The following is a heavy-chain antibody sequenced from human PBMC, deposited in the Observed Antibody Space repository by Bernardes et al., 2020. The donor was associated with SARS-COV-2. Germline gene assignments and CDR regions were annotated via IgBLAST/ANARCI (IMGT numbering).Heavy chain of an antibody. J-gene: IGHJ6*02. CDR3: ARGGYSSGWYKNYYYYGMDV. CDR1: GGTFSSYA. V-gene: IGHV1-69*13. D-gene: IGHD6-19*01. Sequence: SVKVSCKASGGTFSSYAISWVRQAPGQGLEWMGGIIPIFGTANYAQKFQGRVTITADESTSTAYMELSSLRSEDTAVYYCARGGYSSGWYKNYYYYGMDVWGQGTTVTVSS. CDR2: IIPIFGTA.